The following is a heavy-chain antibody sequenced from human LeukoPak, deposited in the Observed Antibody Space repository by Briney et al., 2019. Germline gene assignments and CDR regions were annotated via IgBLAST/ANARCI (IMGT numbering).Heavy chain of an antibody. CDR1: GGSITDSF. Sequence: SETLSLTCTVSGGSITDSFWTWIRQPAGRGLEWIGRIYSSGITNCSPSLKSRVTMSVDTSKNQFSLNLTSVTAADTAVYFCASEQTTSGGRRLDSWGRGTLVIVSS. D-gene: IGHD1-26*01. CDR2: IYSSGIT. J-gene: IGHJ4*02. V-gene: IGHV4-4*07. CDR3: ASEQTTSGGRRLDS.